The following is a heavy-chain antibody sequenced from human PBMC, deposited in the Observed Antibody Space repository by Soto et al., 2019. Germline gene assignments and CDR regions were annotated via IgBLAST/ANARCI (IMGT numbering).Heavy chain of an antibody. Sequence: QVQLVESGGGVVQPGRSLRLSCAASGFTFSSYGMHWVRQAPGKGLEWVAVISYDGSNKYYADCVKGRFTISRDNSKNTLYLQMNSLRAEDTAVYYCAKGDCGGDCYSCDDFDIWGQGTMVTVSS. J-gene: IGHJ3*02. CDR1: GFTFSSYG. CDR3: AKGDCGGDCYSCDDFDI. CDR2: ISYDGSNK. V-gene: IGHV3-30*18. D-gene: IGHD2-21*02.